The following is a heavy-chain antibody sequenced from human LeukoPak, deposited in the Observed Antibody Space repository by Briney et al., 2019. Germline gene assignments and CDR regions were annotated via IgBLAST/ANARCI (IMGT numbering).Heavy chain of an antibody. V-gene: IGHV3-7*01. CDR1: GFTFSSSW. D-gene: IGHD6-19*01. Sequence: PGGSLRLSCGASGFTFSSSWMSWVRQAPGKGLEWVANIKKDGGEKYYVDSVKGRFTISRDNSKNSVDLQMDSLRVEDTAVYYCVRISTSVAGGDYWGQGTLVTVSS. CDR2: IKKDGGEK. CDR3: VRISTSVAGGDY. J-gene: IGHJ4*02.